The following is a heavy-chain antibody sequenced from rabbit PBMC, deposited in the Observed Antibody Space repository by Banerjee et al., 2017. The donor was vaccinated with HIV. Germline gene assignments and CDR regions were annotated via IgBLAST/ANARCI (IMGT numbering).Heavy chain of an antibody. V-gene: IGHV1S40*01. CDR1: GFSFSGSYW. CDR2: IGAAST. Sequence: QSLEESGGDLVKPEGSLTLTCTASGFSFSGSYWMYWVRQAPGKGLEWIACIGAASTYYATWAKGRFTISKTSSTTVTLQMTSLTAADTATYFCARDLAGVIGWNFNLWGPGTLVTVS. D-gene: IGHD4-1*01. CDR3: ARDLAGVIGWNFNL. J-gene: IGHJ4*01.